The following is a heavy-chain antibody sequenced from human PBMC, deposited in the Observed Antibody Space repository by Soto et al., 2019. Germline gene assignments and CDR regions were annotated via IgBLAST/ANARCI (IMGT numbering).Heavy chain of an antibody. V-gene: IGHV5-51*01. D-gene: IGHD3-10*01. CDR1: GYNFTNYW. CDR2: IYPGDSDT. J-gene: IGHJ6*02. CDR3: AGGGVRGVVTRTRDYYGMDV. Sequence: GESLKISCKGSGYNFTNYWIGRVRQMPGKGLESMGIIYPGDSDTRYSPSFQGQVTISADKSISTAYLQWSSLKASDTAMYYCAGGGVRGVVTRTRDYYGMDVWGQGTTVTVSS.